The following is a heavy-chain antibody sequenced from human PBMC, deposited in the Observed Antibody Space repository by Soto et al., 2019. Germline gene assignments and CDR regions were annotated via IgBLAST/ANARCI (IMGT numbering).Heavy chain of an antibody. V-gene: IGHV4-39*07. CDR1: RGSISSGTNY. CDR2: INHSGTT. CDR3: GRGISMILEVQRDAPDKYYFDS. Sequence: PSETLSLTCTVSRGSISSGTNYWTWTRQPPGKGLEWIGEINHSGTTNSNPSLKSRVTISADTSKNQFSLRLNSVTDADTDLYDCGRGISMILEVQRDAPDKYYFDSWGQGTLVTVS. J-gene: IGHJ4*02. D-gene: IGHD3-22*01.